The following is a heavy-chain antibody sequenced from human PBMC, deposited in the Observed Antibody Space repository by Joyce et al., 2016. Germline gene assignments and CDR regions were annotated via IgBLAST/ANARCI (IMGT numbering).Heavy chain of an antibody. CDR1: GGTFSTYA. J-gene: IGHJ4*02. CDR3: ARGGEDHQYYDTNGYPTHFHY. CDR2: INPLFDTT. Sequence: QVQLVQSGAEVKKPGSSVKVSCKASGGTFSTYAISWVRQAPGQGLEWMGGINPLFDTTSNEQKFQGRGAITADESTNTAYMELNSLGSDDTAVYYCARGGEDHQYYDTNGYPTHFHYWGQGALVTVSS. D-gene: IGHD3-22*01. V-gene: IGHV1-69*01.